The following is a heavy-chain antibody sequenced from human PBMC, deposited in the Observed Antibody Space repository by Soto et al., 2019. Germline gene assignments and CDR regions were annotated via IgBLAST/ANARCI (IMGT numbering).Heavy chain of an antibody. CDR1: GFTFSSYG. D-gene: IGHD3-22*01. Sequence: GGSLRLSCAASGFTFSSYGMHWVRQAPGKGLEWVAVISYDGSNKYYADSVKGRFTISRDNSKNTLYLQMNSLRAEDTAVYYCARDQLYDNDISGRPLNAFDVWGQGTMVTVSS. J-gene: IGHJ3*01. V-gene: IGHV3-30*03. CDR3: ARDQLYDNDISGRPLNAFDV. CDR2: ISYDGSNK.